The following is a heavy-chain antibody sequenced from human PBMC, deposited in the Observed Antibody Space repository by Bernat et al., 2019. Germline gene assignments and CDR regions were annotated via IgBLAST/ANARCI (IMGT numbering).Heavy chain of an antibody. CDR3: AKCEGYSYGSHFDY. Sequence: EVQLVESGGGLVQPGGSLRLSCAASGFTFSSYGMSWVGQAPGKGREGVSGSSGSGGSTYYADSVKGRFTISRDNSKNTLYLQMNSLRAEDTAVYHCAKCEGYSYGSHFDYWGQGTLVTVSS. V-gene: IGHV3-23*04. CDR2: SSGSGGST. D-gene: IGHD5-18*01. J-gene: IGHJ4*02. CDR1: GFTFSSYG.